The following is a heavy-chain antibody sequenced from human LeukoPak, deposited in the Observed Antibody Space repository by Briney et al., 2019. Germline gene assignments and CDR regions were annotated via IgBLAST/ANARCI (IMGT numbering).Heavy chain of an antibody. CDR1: GFTFSNYA. V-gene: IGHV3-48*04. Sequence: GGSLRLSCAASGFTFSNYAMTWVRQAPGKGLEWVAYISAGSGTIFSADSLKGRFTISRDNARESLFLQMNSLRAEDTAVYYCTRDLGLRRMIWGRGTLVLVSS. CDR3: TRDLGLRRMI. CDR2: ISAGSGTI. J-gene: IGHJ2*01.